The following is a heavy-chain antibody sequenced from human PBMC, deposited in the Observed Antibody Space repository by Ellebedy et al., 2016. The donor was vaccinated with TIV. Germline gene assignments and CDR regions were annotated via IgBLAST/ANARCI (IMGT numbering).Heavy chain of an antibody. CDR2: FYSGGST. V-gene: IGHV3-NL1*01. Sequence: GESLKISXAASGFTLSIHGMHWVRQAPGKGLEWVSVFYSGGSTDYADSVKGRFTISRDNSKNTLYLQMNTLRAEDTAVYYCARGGSGSRAFDYWGQGTLVTVSS. CDR3: ARGGSGSRAFDY. D-gene: IGHD3-10*01. J-gene: IGHJ4*02. CDR1: GFTLSIHG.